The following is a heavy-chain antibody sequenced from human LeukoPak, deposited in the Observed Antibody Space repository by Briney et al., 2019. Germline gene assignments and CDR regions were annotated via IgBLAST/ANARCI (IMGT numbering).Heavy chain of an antibody. CDR1: GFTFSSFA. CDR2: ISASGGNT. J-gene: IGHJ3*02. V-gene: IGHV3-23*01. D-gene: IGHD3-10*01. CDR3: ARDGMGGIKAFDM. Sequence: GGSLRLSCAASGFTFSSFAMSWVRRAPGKGLEWFSAISASGGNTYYADSVKGRFTISRDNSKNTLYLQMNSLRGEDTAVYYCARDGMGGIKAFDMWGQGTMVTVSS.